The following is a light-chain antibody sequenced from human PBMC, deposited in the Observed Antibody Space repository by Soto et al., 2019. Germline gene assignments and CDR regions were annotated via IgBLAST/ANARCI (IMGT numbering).Light chain of an antibody. CDR3: NSYTSRSSSTYV. V-gene: IGLV2-14*01. CDR2: DVS. J-gene: IGLJ1*01. CDR1: SSDVGGYNY. Sequence: QSVLTQPASVSGSPGQSITISCTGTSSDVGGYNYVSWYQQYPGKAPKVMIYDVSNRPSGVSNRFAGSKSGNTASLTISGLQAEDEADYYCNSYTSRSSSTYVFGTGTKVTVL.